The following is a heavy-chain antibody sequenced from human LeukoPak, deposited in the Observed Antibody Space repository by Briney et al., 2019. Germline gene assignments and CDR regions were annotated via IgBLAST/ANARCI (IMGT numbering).Heavy chain of an antibody. V-gene: IGHV3-21*01. CDR2: ISSSSSYI. CDR1: GFTFSSYS. D-gene: IGHD1-26*01. CDR3: ARRRYSWSSQHFDY. J-gene: IGHJ4*02. Sequence: GGSLRLSCAASGFTFSSYSMNWVRQAPGKGLEWVSSISSSSSYIYYTESVKGRFTLSRDNAKKSLYLQMNSLRAEDTAVYYCARRRYSWSSQHFDYWGQGTLVTVSS.